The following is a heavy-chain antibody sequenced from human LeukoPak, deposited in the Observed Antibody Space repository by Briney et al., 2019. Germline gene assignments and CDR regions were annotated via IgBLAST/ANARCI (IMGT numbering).Heavy chain of an antibody. Sequence: GGSLRLSCAASGFTFSSYGMHWVRQAPGKGLEWVAVISYDGSNKYYADSVKGRFTISRDNSKNTLYLQMNSLRAEDTAVYYCAKEYYYGSGSYFWDYWGQGTLVTVSS. J-gene: IGHJ4*02. CDR3: AKEYYYGSGSYFWDY. V-gene: IGHV3-30*18. CDR2: ISYDGSNK. CDR1: GFTFSSYG. D-gene: IGHD3-10*01.